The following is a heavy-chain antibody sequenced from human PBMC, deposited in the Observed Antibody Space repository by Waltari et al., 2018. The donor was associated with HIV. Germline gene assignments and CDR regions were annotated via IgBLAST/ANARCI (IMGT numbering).Heavy chain of an antibody. CDR3: VRGGGSWLQETHYYKALDV. D-gene: IGHD5-12*01. J-gene: IGHJ6*02. Sequence: QLMQSGPEMRKPGASVKISCRAAGYNFASYGITWVRQAPGQGLEWVGWSWAYSGNRDIEGRFNERVSLTTDTSTTTVFWEVRNLRIDDTATYYCVRGGGSWLQETHYYKALDVWGPGTTIAVSS. CDR1: GYNFASYG. CDR2: SWAYSGNR. V-gene: IGHV1-18*01.